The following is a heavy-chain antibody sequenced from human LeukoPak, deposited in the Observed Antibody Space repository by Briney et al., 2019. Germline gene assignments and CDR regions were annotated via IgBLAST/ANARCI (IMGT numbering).Heavy chain of an antibody. V-gene: IGHV4-30-4*08. D-gene: IGHD3-22*01. CDR1: GGSISSGDYY. CDR3: ARGDYDSSGYCYYFDY. J-gene: IGHJ4*02. Sequence: SQTLSLTCTVSGGSISSGDYYWRWIRQPPGKGLEWIGYIYYSGSTYYNPSLKSRVTISVDTSKNQFSLQLSSVTAADTAVYYCARGDYDSSGYCYYFDYWGQGTLVTVSS. CDR2: IYYSGST.